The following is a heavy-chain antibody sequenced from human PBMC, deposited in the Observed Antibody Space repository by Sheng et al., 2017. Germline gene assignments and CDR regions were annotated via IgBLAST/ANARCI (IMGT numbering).Heavy chain of an antibody. CDR3: ARVNWNYADSVDV. D-gene: IGHD1-7*01. J-gene: IGHJ3*01. CDR2: ISDSANSA. V-gene: IGHV3-23*01. Sequence: EVHLLESGGTLVQPGGSLRLSCAASGFTFSTYVMSWVRQAPGKGLEWVSSISDSANSANYADSMRGRFTISRDNSKNMLYLQMNSLRAEDTAVYYCARVNWNYADSVDVWGQGTLVTV. CDR1: GFTFSTYV.